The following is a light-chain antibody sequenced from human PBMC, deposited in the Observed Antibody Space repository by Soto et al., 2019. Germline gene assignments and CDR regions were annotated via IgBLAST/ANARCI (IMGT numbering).Light chain of an antibody. V-gene: IGLV2-14*01. CDR2: EVS. J-gene: IGLJ2*01. CDR1: SSDVGGYNY. Sequence: QSVLTQPASVSGSPGQSITISCTGTSSDVGGYNYVSWYQQHPGKAPKLMIYEVSNRPSGVSNRFSGSKSGNTASLTISGLQAEDEADYYCSSYAGSTLFGGGTKLTVL. CDR3: SSYAGSTL.